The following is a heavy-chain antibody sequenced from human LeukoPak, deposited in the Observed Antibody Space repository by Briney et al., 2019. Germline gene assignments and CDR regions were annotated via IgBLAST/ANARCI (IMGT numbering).Heavy chain of an antibody. V-gene: IGHV4-59*01. CDR3: ARAPVGLDYGGNSWAFDI. Sequence: PSETLSLTCTVSGGSISSYYWSWIRQPPGKGLEWIGYIYYSGSTNYNPSLKSRVTTSVDTSKNQFSLKLSSVTAADTAVYYCARAPVGLDYGGNSWAFDIWGQGTMVTVSS. CDR2: IYYSGST. CDR1: GGSISSYY. J-gene: IGHJ3*02. D-gene: IGHD4-23*01.